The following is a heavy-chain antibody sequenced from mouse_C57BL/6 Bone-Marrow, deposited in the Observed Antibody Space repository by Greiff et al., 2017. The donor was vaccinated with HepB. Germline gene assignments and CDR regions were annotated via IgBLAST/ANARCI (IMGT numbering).Heavy chain of an antibody. Sequence: QVQLQQPGAELVRPGSSVKLSCKASGYTFTSYWMHWVKQRPIQGLEWIGNIDPSDSETHYNQKFKDKATLTVDKSSSTAYMQLSSLTSEDSAVYYCAREGTTVVVHWYFDVWGTGTTVTVSA. J-gene: IGHJ1*03. D-gene: IGHD1-1*01. CDR2: IDPSDSET. V-gene: IGHV1-52*01. CDR3: AREGTTVVVHWYFDV. CDR1: GYTFTSYW.